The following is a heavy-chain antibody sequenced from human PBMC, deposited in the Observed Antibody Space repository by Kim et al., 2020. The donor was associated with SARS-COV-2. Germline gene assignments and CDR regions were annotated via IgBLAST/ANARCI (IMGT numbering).Heavy chain of an antibody. Sequence: GGSLRLSCAASGFTVHNNYMNWFRQAPGKGLEWVSVIYSGGETYYADSVKGRFTISRDDSKNTLFLHMSSLRADDTALYYCAKSGMAMAGQGVAFDIWGRGTMVTVSS. CDR1: GFTVHNNY. CDR2: IYSGGET. V-gene: IGHV3-53*01. J-gene: IGHJ3*02. CDR3: AKSGMAMAGQGVAFDI. D-gene: IGHD6-19*01.